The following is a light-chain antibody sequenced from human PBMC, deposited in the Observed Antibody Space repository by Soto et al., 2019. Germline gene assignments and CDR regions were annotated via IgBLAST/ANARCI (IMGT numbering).Light chain of an antibody. CDR3: SSYTSSIWV. Sequence: QSALTQPASVSGSPGQSITISCTGTSSDVGGYNYVSWYQQHPGKAPELMIYEVSNRPSGVSNRFSGSKSGNTASLTISGLQAEDEADYYCSSYTSSIWVFGGGTKLTVL. J-gene: IGLJ3*02. V-gene: IGLV2-14*01. CDR2: EVS. CDR1: SSDVGGYNY.